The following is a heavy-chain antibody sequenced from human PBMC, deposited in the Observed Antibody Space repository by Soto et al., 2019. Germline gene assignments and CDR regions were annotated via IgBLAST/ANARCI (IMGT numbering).Heavy chain of an antibody. D-gene: IGHD2-15*01. Sequence: QVQLVQSGAEVKKPGASVKVSCKASGYTFTSYDINWVRQATGQVLAWMGWMNPNRGDTGYAQTFLGRITMTRNTSISTAYMELTSLRSEDTAVYYCTSCSYYMDVWGKGTTVTVSS. J-gene: IGHJ6*03. CDR2: MNPNRGDT. CDR1: GYTFTSYD. V-gene: IGHV1-8*01. CDR3: TSCSYYMDV.